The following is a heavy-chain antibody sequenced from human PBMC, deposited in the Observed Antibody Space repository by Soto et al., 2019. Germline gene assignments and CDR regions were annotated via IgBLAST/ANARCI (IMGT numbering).Heavy chain of an antibody. Sequence: SQTLSLTCAIPGDSDSSTSAAWTWFRQTPSRGLEWLGRTYYRSKWYSDYAVSVKSRITINPDTSKNQFSLQLNSVTPEDTAVYYCTQAAGYISTWFFDSWAQGTLVTVSS. J-gene: IGHJ4*02. D-gene: IGHD6-13*01. CDR2: TYYRSKWYS. CDR1: GDSDSSTSAA. V-gene: IGHV6-1*01. CDR3: TQAAGYISTWFFDS.